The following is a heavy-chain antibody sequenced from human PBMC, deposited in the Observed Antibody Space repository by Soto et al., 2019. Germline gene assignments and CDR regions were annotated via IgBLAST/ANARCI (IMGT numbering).Heavy chain of an antibody. CDR1: GYTFTSYG. V-gene: IGHV1-18*01. CDR3: ARRLRYVDWLSTGGGGMDV. CDR2: ISAYNGNT. Sequence: KVSCKASGYTFTSYGISWARQAPGPGLEWMGWISAYNGNTNYAQKLQGRVTMTTDTSTSTAYMELRSLRSDDTAVDYCARRLRYVDWLSTGGGGMDVWGQGTTVTVSS. D-gene: IGHD3-9*01. J-gene: IGHJ6*02.